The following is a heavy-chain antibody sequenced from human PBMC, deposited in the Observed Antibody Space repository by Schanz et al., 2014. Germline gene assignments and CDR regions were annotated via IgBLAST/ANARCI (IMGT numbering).Heavy chain of an antibody. J-gene: IGHJ4*02. Sequence: EMQLLESGGGFVQPGGSLRLSCSASGFTFSTYAMSWVRQAPGKGLEWVANIKQDGSEKYYVDSVKGRFTISRDNAKNSLYLQMNSLTAEDTAVYYCARGVRIDYWGQGTLVTVSS. V-gene: IGHV3-7*01. CDR1: GFTFSTYA. CDR2: IKQDGSEK. D-gene: IGHD3-3*01. CDR3: ARGVRIDY.